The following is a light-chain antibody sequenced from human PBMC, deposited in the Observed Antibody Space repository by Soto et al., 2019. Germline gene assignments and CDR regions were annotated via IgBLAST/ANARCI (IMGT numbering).Light chain of an antibody. Sequence: EIVLTQSPDTLSLSPGERATLSCRASQSVRNNYLAWYQQKPGQAPRLLLYGATGRATGIADRFSASGSGTDFTHTISRLEPEDFAVYYCQQYSNSWTFGQGTKVEIK. CDR2: GAT. J-gene: IGKJ1*01. V-gene: IGKV3-20*01. CDR1: QSVRNNY. CDR3: QQYSNSWT.